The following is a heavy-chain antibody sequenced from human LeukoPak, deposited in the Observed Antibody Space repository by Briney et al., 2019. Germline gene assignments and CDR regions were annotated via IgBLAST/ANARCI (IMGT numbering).Heavy chain of an antibody. V-gene: IGHV1-69*01. D-gene: IGHD6-19*01. CDR1: GGTFSSYA. CDR3: ARDPSYSSGWYEPFDY. J-gene: IGHJ4*02. CDR2: IIPIFGTA. Sequence: SVKVSCKASGGTFSSYAISWVRQAPGQGLEWMGGIIPIFGTANYAQKFQGRVTITADESTSTAYMELSSLRSEDTAVYHCARDPSYSSGWYEPFDYWGQGTLVTVSS.